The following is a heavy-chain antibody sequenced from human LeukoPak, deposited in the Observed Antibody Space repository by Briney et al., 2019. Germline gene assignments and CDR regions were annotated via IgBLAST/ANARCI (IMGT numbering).Heavy chain of an antibody. D-gene: IGHD2-2*01. CDR1: GGSFSGSSYY. J-gene: IGHJ4*02. Sequence: SETLSLTCTVSGGSFSGSSYYWGWIRQPPGKGLEWIGSMFYSGSTYHNPSLKSRVTLSGDTSKNQFSLKLTSVTAADTAVYYCASGRTDIVVVPATLRNYYFDYWGQGTLVTVSS. CDR2: MFYSGST. CDR3: ASGRTDIVVVPATLRNYYFDY. V-gene: IGHV4-39*07.